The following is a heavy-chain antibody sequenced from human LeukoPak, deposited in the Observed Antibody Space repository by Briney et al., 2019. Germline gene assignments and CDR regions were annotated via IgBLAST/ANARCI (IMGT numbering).Heavy chain of an antibody. D-gene: IGHD5-18*01. J-gene: IGHJ4*02. CDR1: GYTFINYG. CDR3: ARDLRDSYGYGAFDY. V-gene: IGHV1-18*01. Sequence: ASVKVSCKASGYTFINYGISWVRQAPGQGLEWMGWISGYNGNTKYAQKLQGRVTMTTDTTTSTAYMELRSLRSDDTAVYYCARDLRDSYGYGAFDYWGQGTLVTVSS. CDR2: ISGYNGNT.